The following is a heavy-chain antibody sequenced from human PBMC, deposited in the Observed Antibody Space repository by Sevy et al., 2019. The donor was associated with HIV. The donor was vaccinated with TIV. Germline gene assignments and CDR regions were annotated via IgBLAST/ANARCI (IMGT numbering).Heavy chain of an antibody. CDR2: ISGSGGST. V-gene: IGHV3-23*01. D-gene: IGHD6-6*01. J-gene: IGHJ5*02. CDR3: AKLVGSSSLPVPSWFDP. CDR1: GFTFSSYA. Sequence: GGSLRLSCAASGFTFSSYAMSWVRQAPGMGLEWVSAISGSGGSTYYADSVKGRFTISRDNSKNTLYLQMNSLRAEDTAVYYCAKLVGSSSLPVPSWFDPWGQGTLVTVSS.